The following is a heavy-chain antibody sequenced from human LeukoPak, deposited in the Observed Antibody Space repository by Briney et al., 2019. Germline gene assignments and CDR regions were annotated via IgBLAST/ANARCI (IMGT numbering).Heavy chain of an antibody. CDR2: INGDGTSA. CDR1: GFTLRNYW. J-gene: IGHJ6*03. CDR3: ARVAYCGGDCYSLDYYYMDV. Sequence: PRGSLRLSCAASGFTLRNYWMHWVPQTPGQGLLSVSRINGDGTSATYAGSVKGRFTISGDNAKNTLYLQMNSLRAEDTAVYYCARVAYCGGDCYSLDYYYMDVWGKGTTVTVSS. V-gene: IGHV3-74*01. D-gene: IGHD2-21*02.